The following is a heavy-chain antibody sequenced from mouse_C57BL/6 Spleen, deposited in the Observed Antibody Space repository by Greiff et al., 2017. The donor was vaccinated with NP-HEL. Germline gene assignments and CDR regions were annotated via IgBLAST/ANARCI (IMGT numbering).Heavy chain of an antibody. J-gene: IGHJ3*01. Sequence: DVHLVESGGGLVKPGGSLKLSCAASGFTFSDYGMHWVRQAPEKGLEWVAYISSGSSTIYYADTVKGRFTISRDNAKNTLFLQMTSLRSEDTAMYYWARSATLVESAIAYWGQGTLVTVSA. D-gene: IGHD1-1*01. CDR3: ARSATLVESAIAY. V-gene: IGHV5-17*01. CDR2: ISSGSSTI. CDR1: GFTFSDYG.